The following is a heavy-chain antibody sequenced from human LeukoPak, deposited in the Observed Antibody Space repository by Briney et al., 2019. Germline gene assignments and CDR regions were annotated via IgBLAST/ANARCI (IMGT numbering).Heavy chain of an antibody. CDR1: GFNFRSFG. J-gene: IGHJ4*02. Sequence: GGSLRLSCAASGFNFRSFGMNWVRQAPGKGLEWVSSISSSSSYIYYADSVKGRFTISRDNAKNSLYLQMNSLRAEDTAVYYCARGGAYYYDSSGYSDYWGQGTLVTVSS. CDR2: ISSSSSYI. V-gene: IGHV3-21*01. CDR3: ARGGAYYYDSSGYSDY. D-gene: IGHD3-22*01.